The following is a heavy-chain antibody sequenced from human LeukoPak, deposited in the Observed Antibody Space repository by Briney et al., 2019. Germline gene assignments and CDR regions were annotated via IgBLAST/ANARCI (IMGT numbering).Heavy chain of an antibody. J-gene: IGHJ4*02. CDR1: GFTFSSYA. D-gene: IGHD5-12*01. CDR2: IGATGGST. CDR3: AKDQGGYSAYGHLDY. Sequence: AESLRLSCAASGFTFSSYAMSWVRQAPGKGLEWVSGIGATGGSTFYGDSVKGRFTMSRDNSKNTLYLRMDSLRAEDTAVYYCAKDQGGYSAYGHLDYWGQGTLVTVSS. V-gene: IGHV3-23*01.